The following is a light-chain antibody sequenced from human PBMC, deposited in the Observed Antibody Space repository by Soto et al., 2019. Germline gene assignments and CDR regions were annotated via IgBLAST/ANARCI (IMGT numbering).Light chain of an antibody. J-gene: IGKJ1*01. CDR1: QSVTSRN. V-gene: IGKV3-20*01. Sequence: EIVLTQSPGTLSLSPGERATLSCRATQSVTSRNLAWYQQKSGQAPRLLIYGASSRAIHTPDRFSGSGSGTDFTLTISGLEPEDFAVYYCQHFGSSLWTFGQGTKVDIK. CDR3: QHFGSSLWT. CDR2: GAS.